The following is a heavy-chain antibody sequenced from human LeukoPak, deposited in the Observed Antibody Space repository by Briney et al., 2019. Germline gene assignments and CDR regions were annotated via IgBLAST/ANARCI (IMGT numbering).Heavy chain of an antibody. D-gene: IGHD6-19*01. CDR2: IHHSGST. CDR1: GDAITSDKYY. J-gene: IGHJ4*02. CDR3: ASQIHGGEYSSGFPY. V-gene: IGHV4-39*01. Sequence: PSETLSLTCTVSGDAITSDKYYWGWIRQPPGKGLEWIGNIHHSGSTYYSPSLKSRVTISVDTSKNQFSPRLNSVTAADTAVYYCASQIHGGEYSSGFPYWGQGTLVTVSS.